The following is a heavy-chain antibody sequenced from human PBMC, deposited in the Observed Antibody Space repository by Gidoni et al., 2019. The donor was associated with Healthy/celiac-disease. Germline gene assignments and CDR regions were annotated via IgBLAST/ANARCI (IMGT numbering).Heavy chain of an antibody. Sequence: QVQLQESGPGLVKPSQTLSLTCTVSGGSISSGGYYWSWIRQHPGKGLEWIGYIYYSGSTYYNPSLKSRVTISVDTSKNQFSLKLSSVTAADTAVYYCARGSGDSSSWYAGYYYGMDVWGQGTTVTVSS. CDR1: GGSISSGGYY. J-gene: IGHJ6*02. V-gene: IGHV4-31*03. D-gene: IGHD6-13*01. CDR3: ARGSGDSSSWYAGYYYGMDV. CDR2: IYYSGST.